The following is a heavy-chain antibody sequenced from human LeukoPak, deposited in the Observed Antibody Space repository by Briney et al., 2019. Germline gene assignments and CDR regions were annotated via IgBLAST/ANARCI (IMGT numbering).Heavy chain of an antibody. Sequence: SQTLSLTCAISGDSVSSNSAAWNCIRQSPSRGLEWLGRTYYRSKWYNDYAVSVKSRITINPDTSKNQFSLQLNSVTPEDTAVYYCASSGSIYYYGMDVWGQGTTVTVSS. V-gene: IGHV6-1*01. J-gene: IGHJ6*02. CDR3: ASSGSIYYYGMDV. CDR2: TYYRSKWYN. CDR1: GDSVSSNSAA.